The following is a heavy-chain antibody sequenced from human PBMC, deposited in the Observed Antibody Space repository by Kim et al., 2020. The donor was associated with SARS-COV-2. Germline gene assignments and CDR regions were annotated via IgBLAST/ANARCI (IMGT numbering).Heavy chain of an antibody. CDR1: GFTFSNAW. D-gene: IGHD5-18*01. J-gene: IGHJ6*02. V-gene: IGHV3-15*01. CDR3: TTGQLWFDYYYYGMDV. Sequence: GGSLRLSCAASGFTFSNAWMSWVRQAPGKGLEWVGRIKSKTDGGTTDYAAPVKGRFTISRDDSKNTLYLQMNSLKTEDTAVYYCTTGQLWFDYYYYGMDVWGQGTTVTVSS. CDR2: IKSKTDGGTT.